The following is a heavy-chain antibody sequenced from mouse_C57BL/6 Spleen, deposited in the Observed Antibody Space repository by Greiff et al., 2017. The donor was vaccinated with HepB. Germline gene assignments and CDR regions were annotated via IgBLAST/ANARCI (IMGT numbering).Heavy chain of an antibody. Sequence: QVQLKQSGAELVRPGSSVKLSCKASGYTFTSYWMHWVKQRPIQGLEWIGNIDPSDSETHYNQKFKDKATLTVDKSSSTAYMQLSSLTSEDSAVYYCARFSSGYVLGDYWGQGTSVTVSS. CDR3: ARFSSGYVLGDY. V-gene: IGHV1-52*01. CDR1: GYTFTSYW. D-gene: IGHD3-2*02. J-gene: IGHJ4*01. CDR2: IDPSDSET.